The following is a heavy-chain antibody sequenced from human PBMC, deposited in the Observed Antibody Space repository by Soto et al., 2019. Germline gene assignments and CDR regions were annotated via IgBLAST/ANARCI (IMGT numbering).Heavy chain of an antibody. Sequence: PSETLSLTCTVSGGSVSSGSYYWSWIRQPPGKGLEWIGYIYYSGSTNYNPSLKSRVTISVDTSKNQFSLKLSSVTAADTAVYYCAREYICGQRTTVPVS. V-gene: IGHV4-61*01. J-gene: IGHJ6*02. CDR2: IYYSGST. CDR3: AREYI. CDR1: GGSVSSGSYY. D-gene: IGHD1-1*01.